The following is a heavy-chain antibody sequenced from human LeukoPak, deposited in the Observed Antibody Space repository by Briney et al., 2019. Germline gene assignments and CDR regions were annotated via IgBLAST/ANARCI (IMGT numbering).Heavy chain of an antibody. V-gene: IGHV4-59*01. CDR3: ARGAYSNYLSVGY. D-gene: IGHD4-11*01. Sequence: PSETLSLTCAISGGSIPSYYWSWIRQTPGKGLEWIGYLLYSGSTNYNPSLKSRVTMSIDTSKNQFSLKLRSVTAADTAVYYCARGAYSNYLSVGYWGQEILVTVSS. J-gene: IGHJ4*02. CDR1: GGSIPSYY. CDR2: LLYSGST.